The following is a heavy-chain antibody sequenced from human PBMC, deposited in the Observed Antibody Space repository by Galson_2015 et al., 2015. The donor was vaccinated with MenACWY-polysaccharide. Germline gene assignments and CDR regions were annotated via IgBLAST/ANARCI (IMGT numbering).Heavy chain of an antibody. CDR3: AREYCSRTTCFGMDV. CDR1: GFTFSTYA. D-gene: IGHD2-2*01. J-gene: IGHJ6*02. Sequence: SLRLSCAASGFTFSTYAMHWVRQAPGKGLEWVTVISYDGSNKYYADSVKGRFTISRDSSQNSFYLQMSSLRADDTAVYYCAREYCSRTTCFGMDVWGQGTTVIVFS. V-gene: IGHV3-30*04. CDR2: ISYDGSNK.